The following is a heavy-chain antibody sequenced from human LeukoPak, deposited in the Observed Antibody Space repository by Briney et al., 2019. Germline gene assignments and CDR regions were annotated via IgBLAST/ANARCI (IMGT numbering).Heavy chain of an antibody. CDR3: ARESNDGALDY. CDR1: GFTFSKYA. V-gene: IGHV3-23*01. J-gene: IGHJ4*02. D-gene: IGHD1-1*01. CDR2: ANDRGTGT. Sequence: GGSLRLSCAASGFTFSKYAMSWVRQAPGKGLEWVSTANDRGTGTYYADSVKGRFTISRDNAKNSLYLQMNSLRAEDTAVYYCARESNDGALDYWGQGTLVTVSS.